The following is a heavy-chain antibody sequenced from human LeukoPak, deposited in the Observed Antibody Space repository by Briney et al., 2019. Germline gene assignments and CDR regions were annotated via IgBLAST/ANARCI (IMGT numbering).Heavy chain of an antibody. V-gene: IGHV3-23*01. CDR3: AKDRGDSSGLIDY. CDR2: ISAAGLST. D-gene: IGHD3-22*01. J-gene: IGHJ4*02. Sequence: GGSLRLSCAASGFTFTSYAMSWVRQAPGKGLEWVSAISAAGLSTHYSDSVKGRFTISRDNSKNTLYLQMNSLRAEDTAVYYCAKDRGDSSGLIDYWGQGTLVTVSS. CDR1: GFTFTSYA.